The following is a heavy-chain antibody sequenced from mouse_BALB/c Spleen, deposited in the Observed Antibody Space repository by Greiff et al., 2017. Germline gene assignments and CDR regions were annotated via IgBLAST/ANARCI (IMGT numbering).Heavy chain of an antibody. CDR3: TRGELRRGYAKDY. V-gene: IGHV1-15*01. D-gene: IGHD1-1*01. J-gene: IGHJ4*01. CDR2: IDPETGGT. CDR1: GYTFTDYE. Sequence: VKLQESGAELVRPGASVTLSCKASGYTFTDYEMHWVKQTPVHGLEWIGAIDPETGGTAYNQKFKGKATLTADKSSSTAYMELRSLTSEDSPVYYCTRGELRRGYAKDYWGQGTSVTVSS.